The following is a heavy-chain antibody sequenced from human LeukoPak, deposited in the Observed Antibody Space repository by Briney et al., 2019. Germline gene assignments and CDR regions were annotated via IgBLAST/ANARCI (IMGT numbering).Heavy chain of an antibody. Sequence: ASVKVSCKASGGTFTSYGISWVRQAPGQGLEWMGGIIPIFGTANYAQKFQGRVTITADESTSTAYMELSSLRSEDTAVYYCARDSGYDSNWFDPWGQGTLVTVSS. V-gene: IGHV1-69*13. J-gene: IGHJ5*02. CDR1: GGTFTSYG. CDR2: IIPIFGTA. CDR3: ARDSGYDSNWFDP. D-gene: IGHD5-12*01.